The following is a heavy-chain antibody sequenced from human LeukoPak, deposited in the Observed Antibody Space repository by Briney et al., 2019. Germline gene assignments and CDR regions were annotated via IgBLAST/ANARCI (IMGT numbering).Heavy chain of an antibody. D-gene: IGHD2-2*01. Sequence: GGSLRLSCAASGFIFSNHGMHWVRQAPGKGLDWVAVIWYDGIKKFYADSVKGRFTISRDNSKNILYLQMNSLRAEDTAVYYCARGYCSSTSCHGHRAFDIWGQGTMVTVSS. CDR3: ARGYCSSTSCHGHRAFDI. V-gene: IGHV3-33*01. CDR1: GFIFSNHG. CDR2: IWYDGIKK. J-gene: IGHJ3*02.